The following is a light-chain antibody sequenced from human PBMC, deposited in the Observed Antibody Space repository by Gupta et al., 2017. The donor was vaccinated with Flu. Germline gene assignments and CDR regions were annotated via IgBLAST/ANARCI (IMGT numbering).Light chain of an antibody. CDR1: QSISSW. CDR3: QQDNSYSWT. CDR2: KAS. Sequence: PSTLSASVGDRVTITCRASQSISSWLAWYQHKPGKAPKLLIYKASSLESGVPSRFSGSGSGTEFTLTISSLQPDDFATYYCQQDNSYSWTFGQGTNVEIK. V-gene: IGKV1-5*03. J-gene: IGKJ1*01.